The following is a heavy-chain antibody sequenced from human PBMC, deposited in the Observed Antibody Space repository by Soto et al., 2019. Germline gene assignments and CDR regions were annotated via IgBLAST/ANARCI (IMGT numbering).Heavy chain of an antibody. CDR2: ITSDGSGT. J-gene: IGHJ4*02. D-gene: IGHD7-27*01. CDR1: GFSFSAYW. CDR3: ARDYWGVADY. V-gene: IGHV3-74*01. Sequence: GGSLRLSCAASGFSFSAYWMHWVRQAPGKGLMWVSRITSDGSGTSYADSVKGRFTISRDNTKSTLYLQMSSLRAEDTAVYYCARDYWGVADYWGQGTLVTVSS.